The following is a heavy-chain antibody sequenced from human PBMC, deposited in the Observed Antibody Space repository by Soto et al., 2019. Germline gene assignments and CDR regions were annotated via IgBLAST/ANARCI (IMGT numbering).Heavy chain of an antibody. J-gene: IGHJ6*02. CDR2: ISYDGSNK. D-gene: IGHD2-8*01. V-gene: IGHV3-30-3*01. Sequence: QVQLVESGGGVVQPGRSLRLSCAASGFTFSSYAMHWVRQAPGKGLEWVAVISYDGSNKYYADSVKGRFTISRDNSKNTLYLQMNSLRAEDTAVYYCARGSGCTNGLCYHRYYGMDVWGQGTTVTVSS. CDR3: ARGSGCTNGLCYHRYYGMDV. CDR1: GFTFSSYA.